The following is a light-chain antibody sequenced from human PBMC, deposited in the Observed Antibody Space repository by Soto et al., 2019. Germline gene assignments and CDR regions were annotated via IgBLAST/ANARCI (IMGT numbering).Light chain of an antibody. CDR3: CSYGGGNNFYA. Sequence: QSFLTQPPSASGSPGQSVTISCTGTSSDIGTYDYVSWYQHLPDKAPKLIIYEVSKRPSGVPDRFSGSKSGNTASLTVSGLQAEDEGDYYCCSYGGGNNFYAFGTGTKVTVL. CDR1: SSDIGTYDY. V-gene: IGLV2-8*01. J-gene: IGLJ1*01. CDR2: EVS.